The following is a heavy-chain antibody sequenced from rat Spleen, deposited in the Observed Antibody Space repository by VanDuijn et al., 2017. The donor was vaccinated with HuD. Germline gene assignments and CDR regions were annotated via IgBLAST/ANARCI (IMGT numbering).Heavy chain of an antibody. CDR3: ARADIASVSTDGI. CDR2: ITNASGGT. D-gene: IGHD1-11*01. V-gene: IGHV5-31*01. Sequence: EVQLVESGGGLVQPGRSLKLSCVASGFTFSYYWMTWIRRAPGKGLEWVASITNASGGTHYPDSVKGRFTISRDIAKSTLYLQMNSLRSEDTATYYCARADIASVSTDGIWGQGVMVTVSS. J-gene: IGHJ2*01. CDR1: GFTFSYYW.